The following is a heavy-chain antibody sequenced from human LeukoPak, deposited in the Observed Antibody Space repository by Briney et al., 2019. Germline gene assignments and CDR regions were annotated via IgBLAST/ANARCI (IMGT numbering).Heavy chain of an antibody. CDR3: ARDSAGNDY. CDR2: IKQDGSEK. V-gene: IGHV3-7*01. CDR1: GFTFSTYW. Sequence: GGSLRLSCTASGFTFSTYWMSWVRQAPGKGLEWVANIKQDGSEKYYVDSVKGRFTISRDNAKNSLYLQMNSLRAEDTAMYYCARDSAGNDYWGQGTLVTVSS. J-gene: IGHJ4*02. D-gene: IGHD6-13*01.